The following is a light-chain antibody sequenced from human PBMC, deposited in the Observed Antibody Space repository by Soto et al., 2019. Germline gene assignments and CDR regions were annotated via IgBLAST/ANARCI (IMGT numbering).Light chain of an antibody. J-gene: IGKJ1*01. V-gene: IGKV3-15*01. CDR1: QSVSSN. CDR2: GAS. Sequence: EIVMKQSPATLSVSPGERATLSCRASQSVSSNLAWYQQKPGQAPSLLIYGASTRATGIPARFSGSGSGTEFTLTISSLQSEDFAVYYCQQYNNWPRTFGQGTKV. CDR3: QQYNNWPRT.